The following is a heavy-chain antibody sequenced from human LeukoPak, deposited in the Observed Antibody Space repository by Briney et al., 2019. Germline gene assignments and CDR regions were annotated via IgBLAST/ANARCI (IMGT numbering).Heavy chain of an antibody. CDR3: AKSGLNRFDY. J-gene: IGHJ4*02. CDR1: GFTFSTYS. D-gene: IGHD2-15*01. Sequence: GGSLRLSCAASGFTFSTYSMNWVRQAPGKGLEWVSGISGSGGGSGRSTYYADSVKGRFTISRDNSKNTLYLQMNSLRAEDTAVYYCAKSGLNRFDYWGQGTLVTVSS. CDR2: ISGSGGGSGRST. V-gene: IGHV3-23*01.